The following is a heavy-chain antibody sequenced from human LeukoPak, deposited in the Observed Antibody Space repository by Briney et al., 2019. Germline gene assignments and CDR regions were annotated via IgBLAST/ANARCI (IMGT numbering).Heavy chain of an antibody. J-gene: IGHJ4*02. D-gene: IGHD3-16*01. CDR3: ARDYFWEQYYFDF. CDR2: INSNGNYI. CDR1: GLTFSSYG. V-gene: IGHV3-21*01. Sequence: GGSLSLSCAASGLTFSSYGMHWVRQAPGKGLEWVSSINSNGNYIRYPDSVKVRFTISRDNAKNSLYLLMSSLRAEDTAVYYCARDYFWEQYYFDFWGQGTLVTVSS.